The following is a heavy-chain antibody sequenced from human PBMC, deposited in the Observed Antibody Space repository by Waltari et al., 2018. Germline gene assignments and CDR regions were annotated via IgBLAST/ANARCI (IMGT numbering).Heavy chain of an antibody. D-gene: IGHD3-22*01. Sequence: QVQLVQSGAEVKKPGASVKVSCKASGYTFTSYGISWVRQAPGQGLEWMGGISAYNGNTNYAQKLQGRVTMTTDTSTSTAYMELRSLRSDDTAVYYCARDRLTYYYDSSGYYDDAFDIWGQGTMVTVSS. J-gene: IGHJ3*02. CDR2: ISAYNGNT. CDR3: ARDRLTYYYDSSGYYDDAFDI. CDR1: GYTFTSYG. V-gene: IGHV1-18*01.